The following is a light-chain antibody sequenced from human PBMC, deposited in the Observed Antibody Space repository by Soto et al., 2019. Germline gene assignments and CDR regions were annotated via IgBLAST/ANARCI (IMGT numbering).Light chain of an antibody. J-gene: IGLJ7*01. CDR3: SSYTPNSRDV. V-gene: IGLV2-14*03. CDR2: DVP. CDR1: SSDIGRYNY. Sequence: QSALTQPASVSGSPGQSIAISCTGTSSDIGRYNYVSWYQQHPGKAPKLLIYDVPGRPSGVSNRCSGSKSGNTASLTISGLQAEDEADYYCSSYTPNSRDVFGGGTQLTVL.